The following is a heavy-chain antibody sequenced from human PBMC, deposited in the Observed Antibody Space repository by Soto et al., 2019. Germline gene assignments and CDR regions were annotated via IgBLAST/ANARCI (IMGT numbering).Heavy chain of an antibody. D-gene: IGHD3-3*01. Sequence: ASVKVSCMASGYTITSYYMHWVRQAPGQGLEWMGIINPSGGSTSYAQKFQGRVTMTRDTSTSTVYMELSRLRSEDTAVYYCAREGIYDSEQLGDNWFDPWGQGTLVTVS. J-gene: IGHJ5*02. CDR3: AREGIYDSEQLGDNWFDP. CDR2: INPSGGST. CDR1: GYTITSYY. V-gene: IGHV1-46*01.